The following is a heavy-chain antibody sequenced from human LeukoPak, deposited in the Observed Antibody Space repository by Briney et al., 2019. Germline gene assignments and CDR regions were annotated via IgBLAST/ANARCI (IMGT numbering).Heavy chain of an antibody. CDR1: GYTLTELS. D-gene: IGHD1-26*01. Sequence: ASVKVSCKVSGYTLTELSMHWVRQAPRKGLEWMGGFDPEDGETIYAQKFQGRVTMTEDTSTDTAYMELSSLRSEDTAVYYCARDMDWEGLGPTPPDYWGQGTLVTVSS. J-gene: IGHJ4*02. CDR2: FDPEDGET. V-gene: IGHV1-24*01. CDR3: ARDMDWEGLGPTPPDY.